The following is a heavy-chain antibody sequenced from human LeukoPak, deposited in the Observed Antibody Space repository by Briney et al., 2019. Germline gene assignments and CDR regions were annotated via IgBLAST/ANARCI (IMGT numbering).Heavy chain of an antibody. Sequence: ASVKVSCKASGYTFTNYGISWVRRAPGQGLEWMGWISAYNGNTNYAQKLQDRVTMTTVTSTSTAYMELSSLRSDDTAVYFCARSQSRPYDYGDYGCWGQGTLVAVSS. CDR2: ISAYNGNT. CDR3: ARSQSRPYDYGDYGC. CDR1: GYTFTNYG. D-gene: IGHD4-17*01. J-gene: IGHJ4*02. V-gene: IGHV1-18*01.